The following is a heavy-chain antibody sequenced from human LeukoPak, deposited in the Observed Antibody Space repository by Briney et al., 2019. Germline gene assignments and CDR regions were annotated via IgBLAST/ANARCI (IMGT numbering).Heavy chain of an antibody. D-gene: IGHD2-21*02. CDR2: INPRGGST. CDR3: ARVGATGATADN. Sequence: GASVKVSCKASGYIFTTYYMHWVRQAPGQGPEWMGIINPRGGSTDYAQKFQGRVTLTSDTSTSPVYMELKSLRSEDTAVYFCARVGATGATADNWGQGTLVTVSS. V-gene: IGHV1-46*01. CDR1: GYIFTTYY. J-gene: IGHJ4*02.